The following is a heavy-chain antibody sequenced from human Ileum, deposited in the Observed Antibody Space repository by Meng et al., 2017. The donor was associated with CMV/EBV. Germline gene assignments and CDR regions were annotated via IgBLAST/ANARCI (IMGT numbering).Heavy chain of an antibody. CDR2: IYTTGTT. CDR3: ARGSVKGYYYYMDV. J-gene: IGHJ6*03. Sequence: QVQLQESGPGLGKPSQTLTLTVVGTSGSISSGSSYWNWIRQPAGKGLEWIGRIYTTGTTNYNPSLKSRVTISVDTSKNQFSLKLSSVTAADTAVYYCARGSVKGYYYYMDVWGKGTTVTVSS. V-gene: IGHV4-61*02. D-gene: IGHD3-10*01. CDR1: SGSISSGSSY.